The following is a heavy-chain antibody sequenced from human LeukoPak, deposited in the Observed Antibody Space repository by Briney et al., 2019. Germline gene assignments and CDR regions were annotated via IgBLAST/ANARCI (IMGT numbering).Heavy chain of an antibody. Sequence: ASVTVSCKASGYTFTSYYIHWVRQAPGQGLEWMGMINPNGGGTNYAQKFQDRVIMTSDTSTSTVYMEVSSLTSEDMAVYYCARSKGIRVIDYWGQGTLVTVSS. V-gene: IGHV1-46*01. CDR2: INPNGGGT. J-gene: IGHJ4*02. CDR3: ARSKGIRVIDY. CDR1: GYTFTSYY. D-gene: IGHD3-16*02.